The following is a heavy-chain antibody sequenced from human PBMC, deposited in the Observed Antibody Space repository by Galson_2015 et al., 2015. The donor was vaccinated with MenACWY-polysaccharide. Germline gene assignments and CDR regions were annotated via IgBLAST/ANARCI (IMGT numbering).Heavy chain of an antibody. CDR1: GFIFSNYW. D-gene: IGHD1-7*01. CDR2: INTDGSVT. CDR3: AKDQRWNLPDY. J-gene: IGHJ4*02. V-gene: IGHV3-74*01. Sequence: SLRLSCAAFGFIFSNYWMHWVRQAPGKGLVWVSRINTDGSVTSYADSVKGRFTISRDNAKNRLLLQMNSLSVDDTAVYYCAKDQRWNLPDYWGQGILVTVSS.